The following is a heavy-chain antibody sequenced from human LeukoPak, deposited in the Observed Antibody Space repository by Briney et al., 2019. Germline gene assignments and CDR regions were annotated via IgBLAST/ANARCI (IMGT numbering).Heavy chain of an antibody. J-gene: IGHJ4*02. Sequence: PSETLSLTCAVYGGSFSGNYWSWIRQPPGKGLEWIGEINHSGSPNYNPSLKSRVTISVDTSKNHFSLMLSSVTAADTAVYYCARGSSWHYYSDNWGQGTLVTVSS. V-gene: IGHV4-34*01. D-gene: IGHD6-13*01. CDR1: GGSFSGNY. CDR2: INHSGSP. CDR3: ARGSSWHYYSDN.